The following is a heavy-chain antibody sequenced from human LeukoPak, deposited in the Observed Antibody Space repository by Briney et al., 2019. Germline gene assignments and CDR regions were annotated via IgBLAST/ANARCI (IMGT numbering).Heavy chain of an antibody. V-gene: IGHV4-34*01. CDR1: GGSFSGYY. D-gene: IGHD4-17*01. CDR3: ARTDYGDYGGYFQH. Sequence: SETLSLTCAVYGGSFSGYYWSWIRQPPGKGLEWIGEINHSGSTNYNPSLKSRVTISVDTSKNQFSLKLSSVTAADTAVYYCARTDYGDYGGYFQHWGQGTLVTVSS. CDR2: INHSGST. J-gene: IGHJ1*01.